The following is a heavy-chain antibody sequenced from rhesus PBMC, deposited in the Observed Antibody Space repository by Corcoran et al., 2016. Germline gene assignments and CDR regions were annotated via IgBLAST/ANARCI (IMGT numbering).Heavy chain of an antibody. Sequence: QVQLQESGPGVVKPSETLSLTCAVSGGSISGYYLWSWIRPPPGKGLEWIGYIYGGSGSTSYNPALKNRVTISKDTSKNQFSLKLSSVTAADTAVYYCARDKYYNIWTGNYGLDSWGQGVVVTVSS. V-gene: IGHV4S7*01. CDR2: IYGGSGST. D-gene: IGHD3-3*01. CDR1: GGSISGYYL. J-gene: IGHJ6*01. CDR3: ARDKYYNIWTGNYGLDS.